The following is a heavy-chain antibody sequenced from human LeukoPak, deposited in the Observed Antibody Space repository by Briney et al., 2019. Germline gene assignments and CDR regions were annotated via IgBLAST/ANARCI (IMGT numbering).Heavy chain of an antibody. V-gene: IGHV3-23*01. CDR3: AKQKGYCSGGSCYYSDY. CDR2: LSGSGAST. J-gene: IGHJ4*02. CDR1: GFTFSSYA. Sequence: GGSLRLSCAASGFTFSSYAMSWVRQAPGRGLEWVSTLSGSGASTSYADSVKGRFTISRDNSKNTLYLQMNSLRAEDTARYYCAKQKGYCSGGSCYYSDYWGQGTLVTVSS. D-gene: IGHD2-15*01.